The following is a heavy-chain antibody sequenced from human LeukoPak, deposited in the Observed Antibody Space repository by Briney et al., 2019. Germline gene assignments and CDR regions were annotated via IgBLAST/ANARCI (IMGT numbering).Heavy chain of an antibody. J-gene: IGHJ4*02. D-gene: IGHD3-10*01. CDR1: GFIVSRNY. CDR3: ARGGYSASGSDPYYFDS. Sequence: PGGSLRLSCAASGFIVSRNYMSWVRQAPGKGLEWVSVIYSGGSTYYALSAKGRFTISRDNSKSTLYLQMNSLRVEDTAVYYCARGGYSASGSDPYYFDSWGQGTLVTVYS. CDR2: IYSGGST. V-gene: IGHV3-53*01.